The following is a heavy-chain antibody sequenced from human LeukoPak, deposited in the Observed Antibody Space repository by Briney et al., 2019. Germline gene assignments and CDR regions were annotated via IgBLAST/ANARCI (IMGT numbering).Heavy chain of an antibody. D-gene: IGHD3-3*01. CDR3: ARGGISIFGVVIYMDV. CDR2: INWNGGST. CDR1: GFSFDDYG. J-gene: IGHJ6*03. V-gene: IGHV3-20*04. Sequence: GGSLRLSCAASGFSFDDYGMSWVRHAPGKGLEWVSGINWNGGSTVYADSVKGRFTISRDNAKNSLSLQMNSLRVEDTALYYCARGGISIFGVVIYMDVWGKGTTVTVSS.